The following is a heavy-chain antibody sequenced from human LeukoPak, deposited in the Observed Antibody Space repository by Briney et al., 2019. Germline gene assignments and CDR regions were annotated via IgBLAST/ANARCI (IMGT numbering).Heavy chain of an antibody. Sequence: PGGSLRLSCAASGFTFSSYTMNWVRQAPGKGLEWVSSISSSSSYIYYADSVKGRFTISRDNSKNTLYLQMNSLRAEDTAVYYCAKAFPSRDNWFDPWGQGTLVTVSS. CDR1: GFTFSSYT. V-gene: IGHV3-21*04. J-gene: IGHJ5*02. CDR2: ISSSSSYI. CDR3: AKAFPSRDNWFDP.